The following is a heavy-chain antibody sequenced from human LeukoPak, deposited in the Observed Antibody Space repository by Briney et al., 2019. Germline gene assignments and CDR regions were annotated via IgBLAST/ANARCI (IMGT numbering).Heavy chain of an antibody. Sequence: GGSLRLSCAASGFTFSYYAMSWVRQAPGKGLEWVSAITGNGGATYNADSVKGRFTISRDSSKNTLFLQMNSLRAEDTAVYYCARDSDSSGSYYGVFDYWGQGTLVTVSS. CDR1: GFTFSYYA. V-gene: IGHV3-23*01. CDR2: ITGNGGAT. D-gene: IGHD3-22*01. CDR3: ARDSDSSGSYYGVFDY. J-gene: IGHJ4*02.